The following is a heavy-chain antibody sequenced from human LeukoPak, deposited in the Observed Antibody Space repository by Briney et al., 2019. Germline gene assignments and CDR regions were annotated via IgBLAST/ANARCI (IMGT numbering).Heavy chain of an antibody. Sequence: ASVKASCKASGYTFTSYGISWVRQAPGQGLEWMGWISAYNGNTNYAQKLQGRVTMTTDTSTSTVYMELSSLRSEDTAVYYCARDLSTVVTKIDYWGQGTLVTVSS. J-gene: IGHJ4*02. CDR3: ARDLSTVVTKIDY. D-gene: IGHD4-23*01. V-gene: IGHV1-18*01. CDR1: GYTFTSYG. CDR2: ISAYNGNT.